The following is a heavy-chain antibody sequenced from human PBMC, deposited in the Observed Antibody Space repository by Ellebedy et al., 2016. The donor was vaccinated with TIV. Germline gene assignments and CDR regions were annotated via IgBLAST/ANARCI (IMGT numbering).Heavy chain of an antibody. CDR1: GGSISSYY. J-gene: IGHJ3*02. CDR3: ARDPSNDAFDI. Sequence: SETLSLTCTVSGGSISSYYWSWIRQPPGKGLEWIGYMSSSGNTNYNPSLKSRVTISIDTSKNHFSLRLSFVTAADTAVYYCARDPSNDAFDIWGQGTMVTVSS. V-gene: IGHV4-59*12. CDR2: MSSSGNT.